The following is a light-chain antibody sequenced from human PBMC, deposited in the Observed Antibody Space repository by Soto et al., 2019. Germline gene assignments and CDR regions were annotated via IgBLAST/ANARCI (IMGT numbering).Light chain of an antibody. CDR1: QSITTW. V-gene: IGKV1-5*03. J-gene: IGKJ1*01. CDR3: QQYNSYSPT. Sequence: DIQMTQSPSTVSAYVGDSVTITCRASQSITTWLAWYQQKAGKAPNLLIYKASRLESGVPSRFSGSGSETEFTLTISGLQPGDSATYYCQQYNSYSPTFGQGTKVDIK. CDR2: KAS.